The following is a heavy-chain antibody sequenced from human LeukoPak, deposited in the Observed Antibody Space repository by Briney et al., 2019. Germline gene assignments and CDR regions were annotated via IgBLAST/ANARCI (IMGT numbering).Heavy chain of an antibody. V-gene: IGHV1-18*04. CDR1: GYTFTGYY. Sequence: ASVKVSCKASGYTFTGYYMHWVRQAPGQGLEWMGWISAYNGNTNYAQKLQGRVTMTTDTSTSTAYMELRSLRSDDTAVYYCARVNLYNWNLIDYWGQGTLVTVSS. J-gene: IGHJ4*02. D-gene: IGHD1-7*01. CDR2: ISAYNGNT. CDR3: ARVNLYNWNLIDY.